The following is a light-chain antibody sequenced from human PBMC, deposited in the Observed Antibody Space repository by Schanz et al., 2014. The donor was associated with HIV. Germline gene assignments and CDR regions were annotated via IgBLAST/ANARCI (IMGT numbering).Light chain of an antibody. CDR3: QSSDDDDPGL. V-gene: IGLV6-57*04. CDR1: VGSIGSNY. CDR2: EDN. Sequence: NFMLTQPHSVSESPGKTVAISCTRSVGSIGSNYVHWYQQRPGTAPTSVIYEDNHRPSGVPDRFSGSLDYSSNSASLTISGLKTEDEADYYCQSSDDDDPGLFGGGTKLTVL. J-gene: IGLJ3*02.